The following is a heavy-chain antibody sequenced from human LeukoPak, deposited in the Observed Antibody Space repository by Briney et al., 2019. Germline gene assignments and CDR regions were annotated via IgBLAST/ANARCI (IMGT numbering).Heavy chain of an antibody. CDR3: ARGGYSFVRQPPEH. CDR2: INPNSGST. D-gene: IGHD5-12*01. J-gene: IGHJ1*01. Sequence: ASVKVSCKALGYAFTDYYIHWVRQPPGQGLKWMAWINPNSGSTGYAQKFQGRVTPTRDKSITTSYMELNRLTSDETAMYYCARGGYSFVRQPPEHWGQGALVTVSS. CDR1: GYAFTDYY. V-gene: IGHV1-2*02.